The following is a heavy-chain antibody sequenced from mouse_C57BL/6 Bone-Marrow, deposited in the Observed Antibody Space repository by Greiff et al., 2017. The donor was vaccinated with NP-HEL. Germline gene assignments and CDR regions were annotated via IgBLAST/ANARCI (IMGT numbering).Heavy chain of an antibody. CDR3: ARQIYFDY. V-gene: IGHV5-6*01. Sequence: EVKLVESGGDLVKPGGSLKLSCAASGFTFSSYGMSWVRQTPDKRLEWVATISSGGSYTYYPDSVKGRFTISRDNAKNTPYLQMSSLKSEDTAMYYCARQIYFDYWGQGTTLTVSS. CDR2: ISSGGSYT. J-gene: IGHJ2*01. D-gene: IGHD1-1*01. CDR1: GFTFSSYG.